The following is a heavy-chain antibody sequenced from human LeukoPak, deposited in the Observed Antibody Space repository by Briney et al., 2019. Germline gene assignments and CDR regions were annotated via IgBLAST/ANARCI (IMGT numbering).Heavy chain of an antibody. D-gene: IGHD4-17*01. CDR2: IKQDGSVK. V-gene: IGHV3-7*01. J-gene: IGHJ4*02. CDR1: TFTFRSYW. CDR3: ARDRDSGDYTAAPGDY. Sequence: GGSLRLSCAATTFTFRSYWMTWVRQAPGKGLEWVANIKQDGSVKYYVDSVRGRFTISRDSAKNSLYLQMNSLRDEDTAVYYCARDRDSGDYTAAPGDYWGQGTLVTVSS.